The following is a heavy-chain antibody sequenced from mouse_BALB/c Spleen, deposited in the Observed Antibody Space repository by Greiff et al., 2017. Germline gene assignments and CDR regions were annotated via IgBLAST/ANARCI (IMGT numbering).Heavy chain of an antibody. CDR3: ARLGHYYGSSQDGYFDV. V-gene: IGHV5-17*02. J-gene: IGHJ1*01. CDR1: GFTFSSFG. D-gene: IGHD1-1*01. CDR2: ISSGSSTI. Sequence: DVKLVESGGGLVQPGGSRKLSCAASGFTFSSFGMHWVRQAPEKGLEWVAYISSGSSTIYYADTVKGRFTISRDNPKNTLFLQMTSLRSEDTAMYYCARLGHYYGSSQDGYFDVWGAGTTVTVSS.